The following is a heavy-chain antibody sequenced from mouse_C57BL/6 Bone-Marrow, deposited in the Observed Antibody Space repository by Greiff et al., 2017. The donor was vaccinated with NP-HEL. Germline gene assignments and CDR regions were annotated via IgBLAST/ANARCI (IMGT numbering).Heavy chain of an antibody. J-gene: IGHJ1*03. CDR3: ARDYYGSSYGFFRYFDV. V-gene: IGHV1-66*01. CDR2: IYPGSGNT. Sequence: VKLMESGPELVKPGASVKISCKASGYSFTSYYIHWVKQRPGQGLEWIGWIYPGSGNTKYNEKFKGKATLTADTSSSTAYMQLSSLTSEDSAVYYCARDYYGSSYGFFRYFDVWGTGTTVTVSS. D-gene: IGHD1-1*01. CDR1: GYSFTSYY.